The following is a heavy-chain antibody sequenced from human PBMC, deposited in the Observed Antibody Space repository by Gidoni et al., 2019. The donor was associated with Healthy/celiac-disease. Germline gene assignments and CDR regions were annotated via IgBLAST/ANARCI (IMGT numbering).Heavy chain of an antibody. D-gene: IGHD4-4*01. Sequence: QVQLQQWGAGLLKPSATLSLTCAVYGGSFSGYYWSWLRQPPGKGMEWIGEIKHSGSTNYNPSLKRRVTISVDTSKNQFSLKLSSVTAADTAGYYGARGRTVRAFDIWGQGTMVTVSS. J-gene: IGHJ3*02. V-gene: IGHV4-34*01. CDR3: ARGRTVRAFDI. CDR2: IKHSGST. CDR1: GGSFSGYY.